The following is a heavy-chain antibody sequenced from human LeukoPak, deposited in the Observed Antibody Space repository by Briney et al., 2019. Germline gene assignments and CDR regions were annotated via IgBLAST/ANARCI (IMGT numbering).Heavy chain of an antibody. CDR2: YCWSGST. CDR1: GGSISSSNYY. Sequence: SETLSLTCTVSGGSISSSNYYWVWIRQPPGKGLEWIGSYCWSGSTYYNPSLQSRVTIAVDKYKNQFSLKLSSVTAADTAVYYCARGDDSRCYYGFFDYWGQGRLVTV. J-gene: IGHJ4*01. V-gene: IGHV4-39*07. D-gene: IGHD3-22*01. CDR3: ARGDDSRCYYGFFDY.